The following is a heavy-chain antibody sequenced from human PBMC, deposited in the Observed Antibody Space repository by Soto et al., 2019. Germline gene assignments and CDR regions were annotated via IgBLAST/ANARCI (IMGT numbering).Heavy chain of an antibody. D-gene: IGHD2-15*01. J-gene: IGHJ4*02. CDR2: ISAYNGNT. CDR3: ARAQIGTNLSPTIVIVVPGYYFDY. V-gene: IGHV1-18*04. Sequence: QVQLVQSGAEVKKPGASVKVSCKASGYTFTSYGISWVRQAPGQGLEWMGWISAYNGNTSYAQKLQGRVTMTTDTSTSTAYMELRSLRSDDTAVYYCARAQIGTNLSPTIVIVVPGYYFDYWGQGTLVTVSS. CDR1: GYTFTSYG.